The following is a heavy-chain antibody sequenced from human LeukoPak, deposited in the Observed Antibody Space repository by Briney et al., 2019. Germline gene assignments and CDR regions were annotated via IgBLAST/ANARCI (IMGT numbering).Heavy chain of an antibody. CDR2: IRYDESNK. CDR1: GFTFSNYG. V-gene: IGHV3-30*02. CDR3: AKDLRRSSGASDAFDY. D-gene: IGHD6-19*01. Sequence: GGSLRLSCAASGFTFSNYGMHWVRQAPGKGLEWVAFIRYDESNKYYADSVKGRCTISRDNSKNTLYLQVNSLRAEDTAVYYCAKDLRRSSGASDAFDYWGQGTLVTVSS. J-gene: IGHJ4*02.